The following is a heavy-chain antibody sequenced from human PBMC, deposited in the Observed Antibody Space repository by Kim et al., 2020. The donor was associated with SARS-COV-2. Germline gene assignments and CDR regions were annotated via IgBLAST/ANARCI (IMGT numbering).Heavy chain of an antibody. CDR1: GFTFSSYG. V-gene: IGHV3-33*01. CDR2: IWYDGSNK. D-gene: IGHD5-12*01. J-gene: IGHJ6*02. Sequence: GGSLRLSCAASGFTFSSYGMHWVRQAPGKGLEWVAVIWYDGSNKYYADSVKGRFTISRDNSKNTLYLQMNSLRAEDTAVYYCARSLLGRDGYNGWGYYYYGMDVWGQGTTVTVSS. CDR3: ARSLLGRDGYNGWGYYYYGMDV.